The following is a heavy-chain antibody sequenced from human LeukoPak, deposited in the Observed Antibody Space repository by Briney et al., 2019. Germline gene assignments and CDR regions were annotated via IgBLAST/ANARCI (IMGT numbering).Heavy chain of an antibody. D-gene: IGHD6-13*01. CDR2: IIPIFGKA. V-gene: IGHV1-69*06. CDR3: ARDPPPIAAAGIVVPLEVYT. Sequence: SVKVSCKASGCTFSSYAISWVRQAPGQGLEWMGGIIPIFGKANYAQKFQGRVTLTAEKSTSTAYMERTSLSPEDTAVYYCARDPPPIAAAGIVVPLEVYTWGQGTLVTVSS. J-gene: IGHJ5*02. CDR1: GCTFSSYA.